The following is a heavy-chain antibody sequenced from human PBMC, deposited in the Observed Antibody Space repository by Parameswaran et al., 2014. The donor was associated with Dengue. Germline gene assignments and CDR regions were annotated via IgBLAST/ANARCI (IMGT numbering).Heavy chain of an antibody. V-gene: IGHV4-39*01. CDR3: ATPLGLWSDY. J-gene: IGHJ4*02. CDR2: IYYSGST. Sequence: WIRPAPRKGLEWIGSIYYSGSTYYNPSLKSRVTISVDTSKNQFSLKLSSVTAADTAVYYCATPLGLWSDYWGQGTLVTVSS. D-gene: IGHD5-18*01.